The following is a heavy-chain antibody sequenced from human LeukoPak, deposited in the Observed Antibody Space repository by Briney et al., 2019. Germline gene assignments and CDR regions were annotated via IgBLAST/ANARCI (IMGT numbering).Heavy chain of an antibody. CDR3: ARGLTTVSSYNWFDP. Sequence: SQTLSLTCAVYGGSFSGYYWSWIRQPPGKGLEWIGEINHSGSTNYNPSLKSRVTISVDTSKNQFSLKLSSVTAAVTAVYYCARGLTTVSSYNWFDPWGQGTLVTVSS. J-gene: IGHJ5*02. CDR1: GGSFSGYY. D-gene: IGHD4-4*01. CDR2: INHSGST. V-gene: IGHV4-34*01.